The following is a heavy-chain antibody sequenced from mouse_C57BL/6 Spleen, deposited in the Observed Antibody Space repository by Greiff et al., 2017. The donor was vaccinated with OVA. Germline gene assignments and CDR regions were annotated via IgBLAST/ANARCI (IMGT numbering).Heavy chain of an antibody. CDR2: IWRGGST. V-gene: IGHV2-5*01. D-gene: IGHD2-4*01. CDR1: GFSLTSYG. J-gene: IGHJ1*03. CDR3: AKTPIYYDYDWYCDV. Sequence: QVQLKESGPGLVQPSQSLSITCTVSGFSLTSYGVHWVRQSPGKGLEWLGVIWRGGSTDYTAAFMSRLSITKDNSTSQVFFKTNSLQADDTAIYYCAKTPIYYDYDWYCDVWGTGTTVTVSS.